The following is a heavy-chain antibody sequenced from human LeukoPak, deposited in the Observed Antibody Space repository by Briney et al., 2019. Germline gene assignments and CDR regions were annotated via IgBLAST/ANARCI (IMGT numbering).Heavy chain of an antibody. CDR3: ARTRDYRFEY. CDR1: GFSVSSNH. V-gene: IGHV3-53*01. J-gene: IGHJ4*02. Sequence: GGSLRLSCAASGFSVSSNHMSWVRQAPGKGLEWVSTIYSGGSAYYADSVKGRFTISRDNAKNTLYLQMNSLRADDTAVYYCARTRDYRFEYWGQGTLATVSS. D-gene: IGHD4-17*01. CDR2: IYSGGSA.